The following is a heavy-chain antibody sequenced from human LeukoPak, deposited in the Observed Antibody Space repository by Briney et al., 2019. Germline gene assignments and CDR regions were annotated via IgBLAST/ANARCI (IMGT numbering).Heavy chain of an antibody. CDR1: GFTFRSHD. Sequence: PGGSLRLSCVASGFTFRSHDLHWVRQTTGKGLEWVSAIGTADDTFYPDSVKGRFTISRDDAKNSLYLQMSNLRVGDTAVYYCARSGYYHYYGLDVWGQGTTVTVSS. D-gene: IGHD6-13*01. J-gene: IGHJ6*02. V-gene: IGHV3-13*04. CDR2: IGTADDT. CDR3: ARSGYYHYYGLDV.